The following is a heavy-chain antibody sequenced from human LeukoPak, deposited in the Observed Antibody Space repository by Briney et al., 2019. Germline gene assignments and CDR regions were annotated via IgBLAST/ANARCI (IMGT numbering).Heavy chain of an antibody. Sequence: ASETLSLTCTVSGGSMSSYYRSWIRQPPGKGLEWIGYIYYSGSTKYNPSLKSRVTISVDTSKNQFSLKLSSVTAADTAVYYCARGARAGYNLEPFDYWGQGTLVTVSS. J-gene: IGHJ4*02. CDR1: GGSMSSYY. CDR3: ARGARAGYNLEPFDY. CDR2: IYYSGST. V-gene: IGHV4-59*08. D-gene: IGHD5-24*01.